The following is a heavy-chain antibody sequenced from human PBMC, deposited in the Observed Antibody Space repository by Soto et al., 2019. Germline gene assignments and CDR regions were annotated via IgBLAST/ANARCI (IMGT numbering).Heavy chain of an antibody. CDR1: GYTFTGYY. CDR3: ARGGHWNDAYADY. CDR2: INPNSGGT. Sequence: EASVKVSCKASGYTFTGYYMHWVRQAPGQGLEWMGWINPNSGGTNYAQKFQGWVTMTRDTSISTAYMELSRLRSDDTAVYYCARGGHWNDAYADYWGQGTLVTVSS. D-gene: IGHD1-1*01. V-gene: IGHV1-2*04. J-gene: IGHJ4*02.